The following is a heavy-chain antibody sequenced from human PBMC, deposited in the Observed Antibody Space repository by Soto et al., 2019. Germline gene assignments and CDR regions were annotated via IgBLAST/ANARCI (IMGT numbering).Heavy chain of an antibody. CDR2: INRDGSKK. CDR1: GFTLSAYW. J-gene: IGHJ3*02. V-gene: IGHV3-7*05. D-gene: IGHD6-13*01. Sequence: EVQLEESGGDLVQPGGSLRLSCAASGFTLSAYWMTWVRQAPGKGLERVAKINRDGSKKSYLDPVRGRFTISRDNVGNSLYLQMDSLRADDTALYYCARDVSPGSSSLYLDAFDIWGQGKMVTVSS. CDR3: ARDVSPGSSSLYLDAFDI.